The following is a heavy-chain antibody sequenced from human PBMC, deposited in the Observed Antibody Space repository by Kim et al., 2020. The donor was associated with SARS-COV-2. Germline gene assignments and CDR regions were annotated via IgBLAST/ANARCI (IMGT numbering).Heavy chain of an antibody. V-gene: IGHV3-7*03. J-gene: IGHJ4*02. CDR1: GFTFSSYW. CDR2: IKQDGSEK. Sequence: GGSLRLSCAASGFTFSSYWMSWVRQAPGKGLEWVANIKQDGSEKYYVDSVKGRFTISRDNAKNSLYLQMNSLRAEDTAVYYCARVWPHRMVRGVISSYFDYWGQGTLVTVSS. D-gene: IGHD3-10*01. CDR3: ARVWPHRMVRGVISSYFDY.